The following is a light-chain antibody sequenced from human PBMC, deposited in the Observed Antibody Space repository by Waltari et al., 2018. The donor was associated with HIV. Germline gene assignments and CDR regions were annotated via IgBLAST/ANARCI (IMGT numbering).Light chain of an antibody. Sequence: QSALTQPASVSGSPGQSVTISCTATTSAFGRSTSVSCYHQHPAYVPKVIIYEVTSRPSGVPHRFSGSRSGNTASLTISGLQAEDEAVYYCSTHTTTDTLMFGGGTKLTVL. V-gene: IGLV2-14*03. J-gene: IGLJ3*02. CDR2: EVT. CDR3: STHTTTDTLM. CDR1: TSAFGRSTS.